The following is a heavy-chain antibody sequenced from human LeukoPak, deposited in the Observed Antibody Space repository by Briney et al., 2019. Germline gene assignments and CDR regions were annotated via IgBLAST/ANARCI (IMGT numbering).Heavy chain of an antibody. Sequence: ASVKVSCKTSGYNFRHYGTSWVRQAPGQGLEWMAWISGGYNGDSNYALTLRGRLTMTTDTSTSTAYMELRSLRSDDTAVYYCARDEKKYCSGGSCPAYFDYWGQGTLVTVSS. J-gene: IGHJ4*02. CDR1: GYNFRHYG. CDR3: ARDEKKYCSGGSCPAYFDY. V-gene: IGHV1-18*01. D-gene: IGHD2-15*01. CDR2: ISGGYNGDS.